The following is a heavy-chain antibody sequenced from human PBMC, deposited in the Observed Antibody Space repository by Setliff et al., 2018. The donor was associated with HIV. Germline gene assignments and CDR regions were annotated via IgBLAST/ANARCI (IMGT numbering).Heavy chain of an antibody. CDR3: ARQPRGYSYGDGVYLDY. V-gene: IGHV5-10-1*01. D-gene: IGHD5-18*01. CDR1: GYSFTNYW. CDR2: IDTSDFYI. Sequence: GASLTLSCQGSGYSFTNYWINWVRQMPGKGLEWMGRIDTSDFYIKYSPSFQGHVTISADRSITTAYLQWSSLRASDTATYYCARQPRGYSYGDGVYLDYWGQGTQVTVSS. J-gene: IGHJ4*02.